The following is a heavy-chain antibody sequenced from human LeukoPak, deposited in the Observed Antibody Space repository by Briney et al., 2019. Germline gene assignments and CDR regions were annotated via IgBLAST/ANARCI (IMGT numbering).Heavy chain of an antibody. CDR1: GGFFNTYA. J-gene: IGHJ3*02. Sequence: SVKVSCKASGGFFNTYAISWVRQAPGQGLEWMGGIIPIFGTANYAQKFQGRVTITTDESTSTAYMELSSLRSEDTAVYYCARDTGDAFDIWGQGTMVTVSS. CDR2: IIPIFGTA. D-gene: IGHD2-8*02. CDR3: ARDTGDAFDI. V-gene: IGHV1-69*05.